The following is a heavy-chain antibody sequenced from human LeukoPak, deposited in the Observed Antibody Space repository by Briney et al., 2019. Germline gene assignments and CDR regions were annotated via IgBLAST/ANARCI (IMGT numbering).Heavy chain of an antibody. J-gene: IGHJ5*02. D-gene: IGHD3-3*01. Sequence: PGGSLRLSCAASGFTFSSYAMGWVRQAPGKGLEWVSAISGSGGSTYCADSVKGRFTISRDNSKNTLYLQMNSLRAEDTAVYYCAKTYNYGFWSGPGNWFDPWGQGTLVTVSS. V-gene: IGHV3-23*01. CDR3: AKTYNYGFWSGPGNWFDP. CDR2: ISGSGGST. CDR1: GFTFSSYA.